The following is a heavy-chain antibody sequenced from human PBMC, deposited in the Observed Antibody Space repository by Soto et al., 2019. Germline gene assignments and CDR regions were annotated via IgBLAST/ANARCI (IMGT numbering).Heavy chain of an antibody. CDR3: ARWGRITIFGVAKYGMDV. J-gene: IGHJ6*02. Sequence: EASVKVSCKASGYTFTSYYMHWVRQAPGQGLEWMGIINPSGGSTSYAQKFQGRVTMTRDTSTSTVYMELSSLRSEDTAVYYCARWGRITIFGVAKYGMDVWGQGTTVTVSS. CDR1: GYTFTSYY. V-gene: IGHV1-46*01. CDR2: INPSGGST. D-gene: IGHD3-3*01.